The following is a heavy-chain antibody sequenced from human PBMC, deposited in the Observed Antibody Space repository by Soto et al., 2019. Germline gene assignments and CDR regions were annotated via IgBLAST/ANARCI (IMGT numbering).Heavy chain of an antibody. CDR3: ARDEAYKWNDGGWFDP. CDR2: ISAYNGNT. CDR1: GYTFTSYG. D-gene: IGHD1-1*01. Sequence: QVQLVQSGAEVKKPGASVKVSCKASGYTFTSYGISWVRQASGQGREWMGWISAYNGNTKYAQKLQGRVTMTTDTSTSTAYMELRSLRSDATAVYYCARDEAYKWNDGGWFDPWGQGTLVTVSS. V-gene: IGHV1-18*01. J-gene: IGHJ5*02.